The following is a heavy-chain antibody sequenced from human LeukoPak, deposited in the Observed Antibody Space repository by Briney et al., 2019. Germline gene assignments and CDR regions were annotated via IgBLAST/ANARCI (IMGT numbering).Heavy chain of an antibody. V-gene: IGHV4-59*08. CDR1: GGSISSYY. J-gene: IGHJ4*02. CDR2: IYYSGST. D-gene: IGHD3-10*01. Sequence: PSETLSLTCTVSGGSISSYYWSWIRQPPGKGLEWIGYIYYSGSTNYNPSLTSRVTISVDTSKNQFSLKLSSVTAADTAVYYCARHARNYYGSGSYYNPLRGAVSPKRGPEYYFDYWGQGTLVTVSS. CDR3: ARHARNYYGSGSYYNPLRGAVSPKRGPEYYFDY.